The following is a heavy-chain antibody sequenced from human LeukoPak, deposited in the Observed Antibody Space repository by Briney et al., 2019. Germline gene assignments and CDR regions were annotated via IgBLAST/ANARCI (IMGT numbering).Heavy chain of an antibody. CDR3: ASGNYDYVWGSYRVDV. CDR1: GYTFTSYG. V-gene: IGHV1-18*01. D-gene: IGHD3-16*02. J-gene: IGHJ6*02. Sequence: GASVKVSCKASGYTFTSYGISWVRQAPGQGLEWMGWISAYNGNTNYAQKLQGRVTMTTDTSTSTAYMELRSPRSDDTAVYYCASGNYDYVWGSYRVDVWGQGTTVTVSS. CDR2: ISAYNGNT.